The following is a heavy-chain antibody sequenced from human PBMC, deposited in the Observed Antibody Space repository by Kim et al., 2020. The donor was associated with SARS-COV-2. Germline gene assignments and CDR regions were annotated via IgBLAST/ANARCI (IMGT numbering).Heavy chain of an antibody. Sequence: SETLSLTCTVSGGSISSYYWSWIRQPPGKGLEWIGYIYYSGSTNSTPSPKSRVPISVDTSKNQFSLNLSSVTAAETAVYYCARSLSVAAAGDYYYYGMDVWGQGTTVTVSS. D-gene: IGHD6-13*01. CDR1: GGSISSYY. CDR3: ARSLSVAAAGDYYYYGMDV. CDR2: IYYSGST. J-gene: IGHJ6*02. V-gene: IGHV4-59*08.